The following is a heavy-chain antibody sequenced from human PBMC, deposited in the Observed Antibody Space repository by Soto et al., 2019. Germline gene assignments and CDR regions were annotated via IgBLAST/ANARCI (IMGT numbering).Heavy chain of an antibody. J-gene: IGHJ4*02. CDR3: ARRSGSGSCYGYFDY. Sequence: PSQTLPLTCTVSGGSISSSSYYLGWIRQPPGKGLEWIGSIYYSGSTYYNPSLKSRVTISVDTSKNQFSLKLSSVTAADTAVYYCARRSGSGSCYGYFDYWGQGTLVTVSS. CDR1: GGSISSSSYY. D-gene: IGHD3-22*01. V-gene: IGHV4-39*01. CDR2: IYYSGST.